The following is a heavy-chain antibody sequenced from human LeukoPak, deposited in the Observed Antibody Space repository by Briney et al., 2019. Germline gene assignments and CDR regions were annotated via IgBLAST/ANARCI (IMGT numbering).Heavy chain of an antibody. D-gene: IGHD1/OR15-1a*01. CDR2: IRQDGSEK. V-gene: IGHV3-7*01. Sequence: GGSLRLSCAAAGFTFSDYWMNWVRLAPGKGLEWVASIRQDGSEKSYVDSVKGRFTISRDNTWNSLYLQMNSLRAEDTAVYYCARDGTAPGLYFDLWGQGTLVTVSS. CDR1: GFTFSDYW. J-gene: IGHJ4*01. CDR3: ARDGTAPGLYFDL.